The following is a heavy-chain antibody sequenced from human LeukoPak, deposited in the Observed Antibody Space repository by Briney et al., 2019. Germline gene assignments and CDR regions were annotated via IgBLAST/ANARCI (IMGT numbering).Heavy chain of an antibody. CDR3: ARNQGSQFDY. J-gene: IGHJ4*02. V-gene: IGHV3-66*01. D-gene: IGHD2-2*01. CDR1: GFTVSSNY. CDR2: IYSGGST. Sequence: GGSLRLSCAASGFTVSSNYMSWIRQAPGKGLEWVSVIYSGGSTYYTDSVKSRFTISRDNSKNTLSLQMNSLRAEDTAVYYCARNQGSQFDYWAQGTLVTVSS.